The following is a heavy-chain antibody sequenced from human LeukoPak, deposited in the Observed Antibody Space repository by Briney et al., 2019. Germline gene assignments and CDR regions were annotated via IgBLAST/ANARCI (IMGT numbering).Heavy chain of an antibody. Sequence: PGGSLTLSCAASGFTVSSKYMSWVRQAPGKGLEWVANINQDGSQKYYVDSVKGRFTISRDNAKNSLYLQMNSLRAEDTAVYYCARDKSYGDSEDYWGQGTLVTVSS. V-gene: IGHV3-7*03. J-gene: IGHJ4*02. CDR3: ARDKSYGDSEDY. D-gene: IGHD4-17*01. CDR1: GFTVSSKY. CDR2: INQDGSQK.